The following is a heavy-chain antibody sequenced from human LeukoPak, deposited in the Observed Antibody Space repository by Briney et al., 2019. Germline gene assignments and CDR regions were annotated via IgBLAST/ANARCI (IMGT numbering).Heavy chain of an antibody. Sequence: PGGSLRLSCAASGFPFSGYWMTWVRQAPGRGLEWVATIKEDGSEGYFGDSVKGRFAISRDNAKNSLYLQMNSLRGEDTAVYYCARGGANRFDYWGLGTLVTISS. D-gene: IGHD3-16*01. CDR2: IKEDGSEG. CDR1: GFPFSGYW. J-gene: IGHJ4*02. CDR3: ARGGANRFDY. V-gene: IGHV3-7*04.